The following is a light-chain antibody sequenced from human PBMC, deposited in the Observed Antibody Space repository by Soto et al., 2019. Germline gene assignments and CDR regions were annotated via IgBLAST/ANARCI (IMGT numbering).Light chain of an antibody. J-gene: IGLJ1*01. Sequence: QSVLTQPPSASGSPGQSVTISCTGTTSDVGGCKFVSWYQQYPGKAPKLIIYEVSKRPSGVPDRFSGSKSGNTASLTVSGLRAEDEADYYCSSCAGSNNPYVFGTGTKLTVL. CDR2: EVS. CDR3: SSCAGSNNPYV. V-gene: IGLV2-8*01. CDR1: TSDVGGCKF.